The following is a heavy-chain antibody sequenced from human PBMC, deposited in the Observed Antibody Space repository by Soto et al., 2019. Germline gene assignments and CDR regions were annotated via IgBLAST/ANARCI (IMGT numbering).Heavy chain of an antibody. CDR3: ARRPYGSGHYYYYGMDV. J-gene: IGHJ6*02. CDR2: IYYSGST. Sequence: PSETLSLTCTVSGGSISSSSYYWGWIRQPPGKGLEWIGSIYYSGSTYYNPSLKSRVTISVDKSISTAYLQWSSLKASDTAMYYCARRPYGSGHYYYYGMDVWGQGTTVTVSS. CDR1: GGSISSSSYY. V-gene: IGHV4-39*07. D-gene: IGHD3-10*01.